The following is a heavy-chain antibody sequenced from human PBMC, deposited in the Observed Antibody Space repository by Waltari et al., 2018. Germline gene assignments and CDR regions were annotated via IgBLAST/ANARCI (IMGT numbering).Heavy chain of an antibody. CDR3: AKVGLLGGSYSAYFDY. Sequence: EVQLVESGGGLVQPGRSLRLSCAASGFTFDDYAMHWVRQAPGKGLEWVSGISWNSGSIGDADSVKGRFTISRDNAKNSLYLQMNSLRAEDTALYYCAKVGLLGGSYSAYFDYWGQGTLVTVSS. J-gene: IGHJ4*02. CDR2: ISWNSGSI. D-gene: IGHD1-26*01. V-gene: IGHV3-9*01. CDR1: GFTFDDYA.